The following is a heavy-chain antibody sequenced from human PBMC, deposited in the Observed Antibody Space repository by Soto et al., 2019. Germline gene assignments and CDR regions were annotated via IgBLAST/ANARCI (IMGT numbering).Heavy chain of an antibody. CDR1: GYTITRNG. D-gene: IGHD4-4*01. CDR2: ISAYNGNT. J-gene: IGHJ5*02. V-gene: IGHV1-18*01. Sequence: ASVKVCCEAPGYTITRNGISWGRQAPGQGLKWMGWISAYNGNTNYAQKLQGRVTMTTDTSTSTAYMELRSLRSDDTAVYYCAGIPPSTTVRVNWVDAWGQRAVVTVSA. CDR3: AGIPPSTTVRVNWVDA.